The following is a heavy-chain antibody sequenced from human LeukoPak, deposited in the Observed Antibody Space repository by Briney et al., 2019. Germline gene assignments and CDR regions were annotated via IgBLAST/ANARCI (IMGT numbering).Heavy chain of an antibody. CDR3: ATLHFYAMGV. CDR2: ISGSGTDT. CDR1: GLRFSGQY. V-gene: IGHV3-11*01. Sequence: GGSLRLSCAASGLRFSGQYMIWIRQAPGKGLEWVAFISGSGTDTFYADSVEGRFFISKGNTRDSLSLQMTSLSAEDTAMYYCATLHFYAMGVWGQGTTVTVSS. J-gene: IGHJ6*01.